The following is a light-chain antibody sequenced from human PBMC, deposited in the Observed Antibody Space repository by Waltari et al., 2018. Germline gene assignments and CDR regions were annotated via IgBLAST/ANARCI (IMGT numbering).Light chain of an antibody. J-gene: IGKJ1*01. V-gene: IGKV3-11*01. Sequence: EVVLTQSPATLSLSPGERATLSCRPSQSISSYLEWYQQKPGQAPMLLIYGASNRATGIPARFSGSGSGTDFTLTISSLEPEDFAVYYCQQRSGGPTFGQGTKVEIK. CDR2: GAS. CDR1: QSISSY. CDR3: QQRSGGPT.